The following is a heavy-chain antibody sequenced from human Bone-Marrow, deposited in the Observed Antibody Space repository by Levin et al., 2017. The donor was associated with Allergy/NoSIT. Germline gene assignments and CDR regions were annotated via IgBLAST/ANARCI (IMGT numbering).Heavy chain of an antibody. J-gene: IGHJ4*02. D-gene: IGHD2-21*02. Sequence: KPGESLKISCKGSGYSFSNYWIGWVRQMPGKGLEWMGIIYPGDSDTRYSPSFQGQVTISADESITTAYLQWTSLKASDTAMYFGAGGMIQGVVLTAIPFDYWGQGTLVTVSS. V-gene: IGHV5-51*01. CDR3: AGGMIQGVVLTAIPFDY. CDR2: IYPGDSDT. CDR1: GYSFSNYW.